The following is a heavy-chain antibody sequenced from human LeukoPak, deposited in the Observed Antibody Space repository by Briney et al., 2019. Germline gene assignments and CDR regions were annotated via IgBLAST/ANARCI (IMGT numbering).Heavy chain of an antibody. CDR3: ARWLRRPIDY. V-gene: IGHV3-23*01. D-gene: IGHD5-12*01. CDR2: ISGSGDST. CDR1: GFTFSNYA. Sequence: GGSLRLSCAASGFTFSNYAMTWVCQAPGKGLEWVSSISGSGDSTYYTDSVKGRFTISRDNSRRTLYLQMNNLRAEDTAVYYCARWLRRPIDYWGQGTLVTVSS. J-gene: IGHJ4*02.